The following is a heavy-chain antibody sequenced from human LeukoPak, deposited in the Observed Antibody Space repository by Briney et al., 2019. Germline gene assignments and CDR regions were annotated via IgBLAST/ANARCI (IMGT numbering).Heavy chain of an antibody. V-gene: IGHV4-30-4*01. CDR1: GGSISSGDYY. Sequence: SQTLSLTCTVSGGSISSGDYYWSWIRQPPGKGVEWIGYIYYSGSTYYNPSLKSRVTISVDTSKNQFSLRLTSVTAADTAIYYCARDGRSGYEDLWGPGTLVTVSS. CDR3: ARDGRSGYEDL. J-gene: IGHJ5*02. D-gene: IGHD5-12*01. CDR2: IYYSGST.